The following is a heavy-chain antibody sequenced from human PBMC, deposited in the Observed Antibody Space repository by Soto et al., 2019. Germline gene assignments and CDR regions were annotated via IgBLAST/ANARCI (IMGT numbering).Heavy chain of an antibody. D-gene: IGHD2-21*02. CDR1: GFTLRNYA. CDR3: AKGTEYCGGACHYSFDC. V-gene: IGHV3-23*01. J-gene: IGHJ4*02. CDR2: IGTTTGDT. Sequence: EVQLLESGGGLVQPGGSLRLSCAVSGFTLRNYAMTWVRQAPGKGLEWVSTIGTTTGDTYYAASVKGRFTISRDNSKNTVSLQMNSLGAEDTAFYYCAKGTEYCGGACHYSFDCWGQGTLVTVSS.